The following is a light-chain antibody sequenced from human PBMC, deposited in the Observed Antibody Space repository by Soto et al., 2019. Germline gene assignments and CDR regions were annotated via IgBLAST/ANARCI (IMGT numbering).Light chain of an antibody. J-gene: IGLJ1*01. CDR3: CSDAGSSTVPYV. CDR1: SSDVGSYNL. V-gene: IGLV2-23*02. CDR2: EVS. Sequence: QSALTQPASVSGSPGQSITISCTGTSSDVGSYNLVSWYQHHPGKAPKLMIYEVSKRPSGVSNRFSGSKSGNTASLTVSGLQAEDESEYYCCSDAGSSTVPYVFGTGTKLTVL.